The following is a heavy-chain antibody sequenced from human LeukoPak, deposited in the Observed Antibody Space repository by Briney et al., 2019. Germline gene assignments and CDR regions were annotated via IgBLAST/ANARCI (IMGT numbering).Heavy chain of an antibody. Sequence: PGGSLRLSCAASGFTVSSNYMSWVRQAPGKGLEWVSVIYSGGSTYYADSVKGRFTISRDNSKNTLYLQMNSLRAEDTAVYYCAKEMATINYYFDYWGQGTLVTVSS. J-gene: IGHJ4*02. CDR2: IYSGGST. V-gene: IGHV3-53*01. CDR3: AKEMATINYYFDY. D-gene: IGHD5-24*01. CDR1: GFTVSSNY.